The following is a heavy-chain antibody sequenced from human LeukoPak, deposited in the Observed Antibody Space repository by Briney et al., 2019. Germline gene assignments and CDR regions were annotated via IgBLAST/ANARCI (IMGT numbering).Heavy chain of an antibody. V-gene: IGHV3-74*01. CDR3: AREIVGWYYFDY. Sequence: GGSLRLSCAASGFTFSSYWMHWVRQAPGKGLVWVSRINSDGSSTSYADSVKGRFTISRDNAKNTLYLQMNSLRAEDTAVYYCAREIVGWYYFDYWGQGTLVTVSS. D-gene: IGHD6-19*01. CDR1: GFTFSSYW. CDR2: INSDGSST. J-gene: IGHJ4*02.